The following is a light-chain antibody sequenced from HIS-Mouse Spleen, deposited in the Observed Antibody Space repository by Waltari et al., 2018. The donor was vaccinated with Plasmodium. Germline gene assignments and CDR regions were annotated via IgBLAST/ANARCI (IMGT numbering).Light chain of an antibody. J-gene: IGLJ1*01. CDR2: EVS. CDR3: SSYAGSSV. CDR1: SSDVGGYNY. V-gene: IGLV2-8*01. Sequence: QSALTQPPSASGSPGPSVTISCPGTSSDVGGYNYVSWYQQHPGKAPKLMIYEVSKRPSGVPDRFSGSKSGNTASLTVSGLQAEDEADYYCSSYAGSSVFGTGTKVTVL.